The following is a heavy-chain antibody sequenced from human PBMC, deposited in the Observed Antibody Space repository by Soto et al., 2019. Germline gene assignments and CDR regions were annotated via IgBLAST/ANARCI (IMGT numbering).Heavy chain of an antibody. D-gene: IGHD3-3*01. CDR3: VLLGVFGH. Sequence: GASVKVYCKASGYTFTSYNINWVRQAPGQGLEWVAGSNSNSGNSDHAQKFQGRPTVTRDTSISTAYMELSSLRSDDTAVYYCVLLGVFGHWGPGTLVTVYS. CDR2: SNSNSGNS. V-gene: IGHV1-8*01. CDR1: GYTFTSYN. J-gene: IGHJ4*02.